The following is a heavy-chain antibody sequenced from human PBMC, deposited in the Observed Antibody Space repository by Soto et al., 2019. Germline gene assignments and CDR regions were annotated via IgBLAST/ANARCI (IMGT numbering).Heavy chain of an antibody. D-gene: IGHD6-19*01. CDR2: INPNSGGT. J-gene: IGHJ6*02. CDR3: AREDIAVEVHYGMDV. V-gene: IGHV1-2*04. CDR1: GYTFTGYY. Sequence: ASVKVSCKASGYTFTGYYMHWVRQAPGQGLEWMGWINPNSGGTNYAQKFQGWVTMTRDTSISTAYMELSRLRSDDTAVYYCAREDIAVEVHYGMDVWGQGTTVTVSS.